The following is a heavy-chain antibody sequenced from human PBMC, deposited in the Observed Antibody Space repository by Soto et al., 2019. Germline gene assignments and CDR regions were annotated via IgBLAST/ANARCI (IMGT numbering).Heavy chain of an antibody. CDR3: AVSDTAMVRGYYYYGMDV. Sequence: QMQLVQSGPEVKKPGTSVKVSCKASGFTLTSSAVQWVRQARGQRLEWRGSIAVGSGNTNYAQKFQERVTITRDMSTSTAYMELSSPRSEDTAGYYCAVSDTAMVRGYYYYGMDVWGQGTTVTVSS. CDR1: GFTLTSSA. D-gene: IGHD5-18*01. V-gene: IGHV1-58*01. J-gene: IGHJ6*02. CDR2: IAVGSGNT.